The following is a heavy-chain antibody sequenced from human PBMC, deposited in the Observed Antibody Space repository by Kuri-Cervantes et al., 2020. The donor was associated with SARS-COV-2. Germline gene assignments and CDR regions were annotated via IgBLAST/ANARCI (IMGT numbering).Heavy chain of an antibody. D-gene: IGHD2-2*01. J-gene: IGHJ1*01. V-gene: IGHV4-61*08. Sequence: SETLSLTCAVSGGSISSGGYSWSWIRQPPGKGLEWIGYIYYSGSTNYNPSLKSRVTISVDTSKNQFSLKLSSVTAADTAVYYCARRHCSSISCYLRHNGYFQHWGQGTLVTVSS. CDR3: ARRHCSSISCYLRHNGYFQH. CDR2: IYYSGST. CDR1: GGSISSGGYS.